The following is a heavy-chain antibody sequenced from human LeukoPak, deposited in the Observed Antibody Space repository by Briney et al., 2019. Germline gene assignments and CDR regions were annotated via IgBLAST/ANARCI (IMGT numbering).Heavy chain of an antibody. J-gene: IGHJ4*02. D-gene: IGHD4-17*01. CDR1: GFTFSSYA. CDR3: ARERRTVTTLDY. Sequence: PGRSLRLSCAASGFTFSSYAIHWVRQAPGKGVECVAGISYDGSNTYYADSVKGRFTTSRDSSKNTVYLQMSSLRAEDTAVYYCARERRTVTTLDYWGQGTLVTVST. V-gene: IGHV3-30-3*01. CDR2: ISYDGSNT.